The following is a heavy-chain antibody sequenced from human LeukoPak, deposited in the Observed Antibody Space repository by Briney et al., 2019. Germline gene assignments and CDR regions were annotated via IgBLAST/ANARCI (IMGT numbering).Heavy chain of an antibody. Sequence: SETLSLTCTVSGGSISSYYWSWIRQPPGKGLEWIGRIYTSGSTNYNPSLKSRVTMSVDTSKNQFSLKLSSVTAADTAVYYCARVKDYYDSIGYAFDIWGQGTMVTVSS. CDR2: IYTSGST. CDR3: ARVKDYYDSIGYAFDI. J-gene: IGHJ3*02. D-gene: IGHD3-22*01. V-gene: IGHV4-4*07. CDR1: GGSISSYY.